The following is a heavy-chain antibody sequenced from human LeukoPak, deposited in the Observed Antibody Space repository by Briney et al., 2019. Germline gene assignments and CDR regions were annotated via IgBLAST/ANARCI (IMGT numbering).Heavy chain of an antibody. D-gene: IGHD4-11*01. CDR3: ARGLPPVMKYYFDY. CDR1: GLTLTGYG. J-gene: IGHJ4*02. CDR2: MWYDGSNK. Sequence: GGSLRLSFARPGLTLTGYGMHGVRKAPGRGLEWGAVMWYDGSNKYYADSVKGRFTISRDDSKNTLYLQMNSLRAEDTAMYYCARGLPPVMKYYFDYWGQGTLVTVSS. V-gene: IGHV3-33*01.